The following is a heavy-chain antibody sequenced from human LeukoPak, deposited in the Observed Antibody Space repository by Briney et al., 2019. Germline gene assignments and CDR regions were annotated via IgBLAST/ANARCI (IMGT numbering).Heavy chain of an antibody. J-gene: IGHJ4*02. CDR3: AKDQGRSYYDRGGGGIDY. Sequence: GGSLRLSCAASGFTFSSYGMHWVRQAPGKGLEWVAVISYDGSNKYYADSVKGRFTISRDNSKNTLYLQMNSLRAEDTAVYYWAKDQGRSYYDRGGGGIDYWGQGTLVTVSS. D-gene: IGHD3-22*01. V-gene: IGHV3-30*18. CDR1: GFTFSSYG. CDR2: ISYDGSNK.